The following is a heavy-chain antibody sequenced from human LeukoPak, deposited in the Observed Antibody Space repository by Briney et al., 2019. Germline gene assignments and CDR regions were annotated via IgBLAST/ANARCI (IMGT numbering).Heavy chain of an antibody. CDR2: INHSGST. V-gene: IGHV4-34*01. D-gene: IGHD3-22*01. J-gene: IGHJ1*01. Sequence: SETLSLTCAVYGGSFSGYYWSWIRQPPGKGLEWIGEINHSGSTNYNPSLKSRVTISVDTSKNQFSLKLSSVTAADTAVYYCARKGLKYYYDSSGYYYFQHWGQGTLVTVSS. CDR1: GGSFSGYY. CDR3: ARKGLKYYYDSSGYYYFQH.